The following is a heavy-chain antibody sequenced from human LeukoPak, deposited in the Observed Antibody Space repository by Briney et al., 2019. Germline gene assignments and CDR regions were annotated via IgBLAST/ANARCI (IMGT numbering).Heavy chain of an antibody. CDR1: GFTFDDYA. CDR2: ISWNSGSI. CDR3: AKDTGGRGYSYGSFDY. J-gene: IGHJ4*02. Sequence: GRSLRLPCAASGFTFDDYAMHWVRQAPGKGLEWVSGISWNSGSIGYADSVKGRFTISRDNAKNSLYLQMNSLRAEDTALYYCAKDTGGRGYSYGSFDYWGQGTLVTVSS. V-gene: IGHV3-9*01. D-gene: IGHD5-18*01.